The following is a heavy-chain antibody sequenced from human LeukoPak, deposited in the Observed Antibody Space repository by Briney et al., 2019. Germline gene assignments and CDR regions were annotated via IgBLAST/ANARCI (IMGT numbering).Heavy chain of an antibody. D-gene: IGHD2-8*02. CDR3: ATLVKTGSGGRGYFDH. Sequence: GGSLRLSCAASAFIFSSHGFYWVRQAPGKGLGWVAFMYVDENDKHYADSVKGRFTVSRDNSKNTFHLQMDSLTTADAAVYHCATLVKTGSGGRGYFDHWDQGTLVTVSS. J-gene: IGHJ4*02. V-gene: IGHV3-30*02. CDR1: AFIFSSHG. CDR2: MYVDENDK.